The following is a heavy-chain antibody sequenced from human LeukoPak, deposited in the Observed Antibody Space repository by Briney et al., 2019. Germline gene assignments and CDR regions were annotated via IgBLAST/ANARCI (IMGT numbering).Heavy chain of an antibody. Sequence: SQTLSLTCTVSGGSISSYYWSWIRQPPGKGLEWIGYIYYSGSTNYNPSLKSRVTISVDTSKNLFSLKLSSVTAADTAVYYCARVTGASPEPPQNWFDPWGQGTLVTVSS. J-gene: IGHJ5*02. CDR3: ARVTGASPEPPQNWFDP. CDR1: GGSISSYY. CDR2: IYYSGST. D-gene: IGHD1-14*01. V-gene: IGHV4-59*01.